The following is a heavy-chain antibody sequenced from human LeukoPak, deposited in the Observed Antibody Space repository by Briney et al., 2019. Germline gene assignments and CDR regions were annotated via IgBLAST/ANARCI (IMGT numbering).Heavy chain of an antibody. CDR1: GFAFSTYP. D-gene: IGHD4-17*01. CDR3: ASRHHDFGYY. Sequence: PGGSLGLSCAASGFAFSTYPVHWVRQAPGKGLEWVAVISYDGSNKYYADSVKGRFTISRDNSKNTLYLQMNSLRAEDTAIYYCASRHHDFGYYWGQGTLVTVSS. CDR2: ISYDGSNK. V-gene: IGHV3-30*04. J-gene: IGHJ4*02.